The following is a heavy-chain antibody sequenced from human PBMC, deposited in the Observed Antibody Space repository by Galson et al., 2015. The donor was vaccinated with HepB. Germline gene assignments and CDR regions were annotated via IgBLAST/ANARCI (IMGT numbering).Heavy chain of an antibody. V-gene: IGHV3-73*01. CDR2: IRGKSNSYAT. Sequence: SLRLSCAASGFGFSDSAIHWVRQASGKGLEWVGRIRGKSNSYATEYSASVKGRFTISRDDSKNTAFLQMNSLKTDDTAIYHCTRQGEAGLFDYWGQGTLVTVSS. CDR3: TRQGEAGLFDY. J-gene: IGHJ4*02. CDR1: GFGFSDSA. D-gene: IGHD6-13*01.